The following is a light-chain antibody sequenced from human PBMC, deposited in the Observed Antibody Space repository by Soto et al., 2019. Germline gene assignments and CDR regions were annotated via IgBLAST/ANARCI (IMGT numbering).Light chain of an antibody. CDR2: KAS. V-gene: IGKV1-5*03. CDR1: QSISSW. Sequence: DFQMTQSPSTLSASVGARVTITCRARQSISSWLAWYQQKPGQAPQLLIYKASTLQSGVPSRFSGSGSGTEFTLAISSLQPDDSATYYCQQYNDHWTFGQGTKVE. CDR3: QQYNDHWT. J-gene: IGKJ1*01.